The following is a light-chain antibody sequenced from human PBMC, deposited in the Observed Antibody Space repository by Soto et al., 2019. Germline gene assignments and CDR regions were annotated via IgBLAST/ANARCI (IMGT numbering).Light chain of an antibody. CDR3: SSYTSSSTLYV. J-gene: IGLJ1*01. CDR1: SSDVGGYNY. V-gene: IGLV2-14*01. Sequence: QSVLTQPACVSGPPGQSITISCTGTSSDVGGYNYVSWYQQHPGKAPKLMIYEVSNRPSGASNRFSGSKSGNTASLTISGLQAEDEADYYCSSYTSSSTLYVFGTGTKVTVL. CDR2: EVS.